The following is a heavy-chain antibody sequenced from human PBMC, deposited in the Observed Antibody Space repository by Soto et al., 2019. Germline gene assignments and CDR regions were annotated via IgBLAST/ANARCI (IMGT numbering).Heavy chain of an antibody. J-gene: IGHJ5*02. CDR1: GGSISSYY. CDR3: ARHEKDGWFGSLNWFDP. Sequence: PSETLSLTCTGSGGSISSYYWSWIRQPPGKGLEWIGYIYYSGSTNYNPSLKSRVTISVDTSKNQFSLKLSSVTAADTAVYYCARHEKDGWFGSLNWFDPWGQGTLVTVSS. CDR2: IYYSGST. D-gene: IGHD3-10*01. V-gene: IGHV4-59*08.